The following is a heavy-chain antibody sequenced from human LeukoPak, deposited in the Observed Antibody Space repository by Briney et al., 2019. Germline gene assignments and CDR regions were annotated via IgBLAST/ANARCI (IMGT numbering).Heavy chain of an antibody. V-gene: IGHV3-21*01. J-gene: IGHJ4*02. D-gene: IGHD3-22*01. CDR2: ISSSSSYI. CDR3: AREESPYDSSGSRFAYYFDY. Sequence: GGSLRLSCAASGFTFSSYSMNWVRQAPGKGLEWVSSISSSSSYIYYADSVKGRFTISRDNAKNSLYLQMNSLRAEDTAVYYCAREESPYDSSGSRFAYYFDYWGQGTLVTASS. CDR1: GFTFSSYS.